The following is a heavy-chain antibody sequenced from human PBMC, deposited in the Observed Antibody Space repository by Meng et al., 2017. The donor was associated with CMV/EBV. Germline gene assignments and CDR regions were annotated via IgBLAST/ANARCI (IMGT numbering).Heavy chain of an antibody. Sequence: SVKVSCKASGGTFSSYTISWVRQAPGQGLEWMGRIIPILGIANYAQKFQGRVTITADKSTSTAYMELSSLRSEDTAMYYCARGYCSSTSCSAPDYWGQGTLVTVSS. V-gene: IGHV1-69*02. D-gene: IGHD2-2*01. CDR3: ARGYCSSTSCSAPDY. J-gene: IGHJ4*02. CDR2: IIPILGIA. CDR1: GGTFSSYT.